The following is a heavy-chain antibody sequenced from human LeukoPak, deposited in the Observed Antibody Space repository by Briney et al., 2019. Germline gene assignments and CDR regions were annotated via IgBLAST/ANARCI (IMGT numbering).Heavy chain of an antibody. CDR3: ARDDRFLEWLFNYYGMDV. J-gene: IGHJ6*02. CDR2: ISSSGSTI. CDR1: GFTFSSYE. V-gene: IGHV3-48*03. Sequence: GGSLRLSCAASGFTFSSYEMNWVRQAPGKGMEWVSYISSSGSTIYYADSVKGRFTISRDSAKNSLYLQMNSLRAEDTAVYYCARDDRFLEWLFNYYGMDVWGQGTTVTVSS. D-gene: IGHD3-3*01.